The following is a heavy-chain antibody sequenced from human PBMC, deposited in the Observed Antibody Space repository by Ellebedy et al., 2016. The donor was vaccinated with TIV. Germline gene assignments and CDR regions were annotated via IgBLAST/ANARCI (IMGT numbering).Heavy chain of an antibody. D-gene: IGHD6-19*01. J-gene: IGHJ4*02. Sequence: GGSLRLXXAASGFRFSSYGMHWVRQAPGKGLEWVAVISSDGSDKYYPDSVRGRFTISRDNSKNTLFLQMNNLRAEDTAVYYCAREVSSGWYYFDNWGQGALVTVSS. V-gene: IGHV3-30*03. CDR3: AREVSSGWYYFDN. CDR1: GFRFSSYG. CDR2: ISSDGSDK.